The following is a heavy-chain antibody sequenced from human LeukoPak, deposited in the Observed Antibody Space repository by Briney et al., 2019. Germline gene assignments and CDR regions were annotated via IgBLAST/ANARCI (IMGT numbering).Heavy chain of an antibody. CDR1: GYTFTSYG. CDR2: ISAYNGNT. Sequence: ASVKVSCKASGYTFTSYGISWVRQAPGQGLEWMGWISAYNGNTNYAQKLQGRVTMTTDTSTSTAYMELRSLRSDDTAVYYCARMHYYDSSGYPGPYYYYYYMDVWGKGTTVTISS. J-gene: IGHJ6*03. CDR3: ARMHYYDSSGYPGPYYYYYYMDV. D-gene: IGHD3-22*01. V-gene: IGHV1-18*01.